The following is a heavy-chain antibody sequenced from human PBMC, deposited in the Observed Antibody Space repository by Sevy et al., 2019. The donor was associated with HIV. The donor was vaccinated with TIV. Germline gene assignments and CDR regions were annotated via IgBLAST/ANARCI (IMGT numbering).Heavy chain of an antibody. Sequence: GGSLRLSCAASGFSFSNNAMNWVRQAPGKGLEWVSTINGNSDDTYYVDSVKGRFTIYRDNSKNTLYRQMNSLRAEDTAVYYCAKVGYCNDISCYPTAAFDIWGQGTMVTVSS. CDR3: AKVGYCNDISCYPTAAFDI. CDR2: INGNSDDT. V-gene: IGHV3-23*01. J-gene: IGHJ3*02. CDR1: GFSFSNNA. D-gene: IGHD2-2*01.